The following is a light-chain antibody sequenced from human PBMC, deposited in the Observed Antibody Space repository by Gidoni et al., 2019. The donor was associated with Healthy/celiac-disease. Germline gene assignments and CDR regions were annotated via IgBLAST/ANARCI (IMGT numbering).Light chain of an antibody. CDR3: QQYGSSPRT. CDR1: QSVSSSY. Sequence: EIVMTKYPGTLSLYPGERATISCRARQSVSSSYLAWYQQKPGQAPSLLIYGASSRATGIPDRLSGSGSGTDFTLTISRREPEDFAVYYCQQYGSSPRTFGGXTKVEIK. J-gene: IGKJ4*01. CDR2: GAS. V-gene: IGKV3-20*01.